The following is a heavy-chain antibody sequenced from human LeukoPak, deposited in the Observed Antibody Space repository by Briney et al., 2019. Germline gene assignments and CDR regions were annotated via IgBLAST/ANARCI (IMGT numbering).Heavy chain of an antibody. CDR2: ISGSGGST. CDR1: GFTFSSCA. J-gene: IGHJ3*02. Sequence: GASLRLSCAASGFTFSSCAMSWVRQAPGKGLEWVSAISGSGGSTYYADSVKGRFTISRDNSKNTLYLQMNSLRAEDTAVYYCAKSYGSGSYYAFDIWGQGTMVTVSS. V-gene: IGHV3-23*01. D-gene: IGHD3-10*01. CDR3: AKSYGSGSYYAFDI.